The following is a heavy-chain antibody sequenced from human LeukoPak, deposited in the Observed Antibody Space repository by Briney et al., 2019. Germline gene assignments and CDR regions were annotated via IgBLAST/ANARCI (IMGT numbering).Heavy chain of an antibody. CDR2: ISPNSGGT. V-gene: IGHV1-2*06. D-gene: IGHD5-18*01. CDR3: ARGLDTAMDNLDY. Sequence: GASVKVSCKASGGTFSSYAISWVRQAPGQGLEWMGRISPNSGGTLCAQKFQGRVTMTRDTSISTAYMEMSRLRSDDTAVYYCARGLDTAMDNLDYWGQGTLVTVSS. J-gene: IGHJ4*02. CDR1: GGTFSSYA.